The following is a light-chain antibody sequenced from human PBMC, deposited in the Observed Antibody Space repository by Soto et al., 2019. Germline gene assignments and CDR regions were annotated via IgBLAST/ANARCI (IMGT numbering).Light chain of an antibody. CDR2: VAS. V-gene: IGKV1-6*01. J-gene: IGKJ4*01. CDR1: QDIRHD. CDR3: LQDYTYPLT. Sequence: AIQMTQSPSSLSASVGDRVTITCRASQDIRHDLAWYQQRPGKAPKLLIYVASTLQSGVPSRFSGGGSGTDFTLTISSXQPEDFATYYCLQDYTYPLTFGGGTKVDIK.